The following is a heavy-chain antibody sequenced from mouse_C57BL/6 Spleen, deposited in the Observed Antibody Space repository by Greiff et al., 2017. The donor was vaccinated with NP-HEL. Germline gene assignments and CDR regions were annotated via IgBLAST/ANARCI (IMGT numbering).Heavy chain of an antibody. D-gene: IGHD1-1*02. CDR2: IYPGNSDT. CDR3: TREDRAYGPFAY. J-gene: IGHJ3*01. CDR1: GYTFTSYW. V-gene: IGHV1-5*01. Sequence: EVQLQQSGTVLARPGASVKMSCKTSGYTFTSYWMHWVKQRPGQGLDWIGAIYPGNSDTSYNQKFKGKAKLTAVTSASTAYMEVSSLTNEDSAVYYCTREDRAYGPFAYWGQGTLVTVSS.